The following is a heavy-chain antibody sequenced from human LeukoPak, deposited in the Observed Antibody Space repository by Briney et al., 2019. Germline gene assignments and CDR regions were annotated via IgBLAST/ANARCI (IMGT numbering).Heavy chain of an antibody. J-gene: IGHJ4*02. CDR3: ARHRYSASYHDFDY. D-gene: IGHD1-26*01. Sequence: SETLSLTCAVSGYSISSSYYWGWIRQPPGKGLEWIGSIYHTGSTYYNPSLKSRVTVSMDTSQNQFSLKLISLTPADTAMYYCARHRYSASYHDFDYWGQGTLVSVSS. CDR1: GYSISSSYY. CDR2: IYHTGST. V-gene: IGHV4-38-2*01.